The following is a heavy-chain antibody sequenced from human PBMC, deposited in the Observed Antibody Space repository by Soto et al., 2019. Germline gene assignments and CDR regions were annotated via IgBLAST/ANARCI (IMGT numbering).Heavy chain of an antibody. J-gene: IGHJ6*02. CDR3: AKGGWELPV. V-gene: IGHV3-30*18. D-gene: IGHD1-26*01. Sequence: GGSLRLSCAASGFTFSSYGMHWVRQAPGKGLEWVAVISYDGSNKYYADSVKGRFTISRDNSKNTLYLQMNSLRAEDTAVYYCAKGGWELPVWGQATTVTVSS. CDR1: GFTFSSYG. CDR2: ISYDGSNK.